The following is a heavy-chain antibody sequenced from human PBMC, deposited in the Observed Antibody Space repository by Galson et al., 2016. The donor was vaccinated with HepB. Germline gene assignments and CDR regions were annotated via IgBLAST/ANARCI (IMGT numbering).Heavy chain of an antibody. CDR1: GFTFSSYT. D-gene: IGHD6-13*01. CDR2: IDSRTPTT. J-gene: IGHJ4*02. V-gene: IGHV3-23*01. Sequence: SLRLSCAASGFTFSSYTMNWVRQAPGKGLEWVATIDSRTPTTHYADSVRGRFTISRDNSKDTVYLQMIRLRADDTAIYYCARGEGAAQSIPDYWGQGSLVTVSS. CDR3: ARGEGAAQSIPDY.